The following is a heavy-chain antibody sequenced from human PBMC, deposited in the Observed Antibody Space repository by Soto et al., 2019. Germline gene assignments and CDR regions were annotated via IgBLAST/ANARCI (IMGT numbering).Heavy chain of an antibody. D-gene: IGHD3-22*01. V-gene: IGHV3-30*18. CDR2: ISYDGRNK. CDR3: AKDTYYHDSSGYYTFDY. CDR1: GHTFSSYG. J-gene: IGHJ4*02. Sequence: QVQLVESGGGVVQPGRSLIVSCAASGHTFSSYGMHWVRQAPGKGLEWVAAISYDGRNKNYADSVEGRFTISRDNSKNTLYLQMNSVRAEDTAVYYCAKDTYYHDSSGYYTFDYWGQGTLVTVSS.